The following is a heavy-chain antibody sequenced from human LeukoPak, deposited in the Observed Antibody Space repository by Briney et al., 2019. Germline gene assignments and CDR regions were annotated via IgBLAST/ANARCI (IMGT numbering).Heavy chain of an antibody. CDR3: ARGGDYGSAYDYFRY. D-gene: IGHD5-12*01. Sequence: SQTLSLTCTVSGDSITNGIFHWSWIRQPAGKELEWIGRIYTGGNTAYNPSLNSRVTISLDTSNNQLSLKLTSVTAADTAVYYCARGGDYGSAYDYFRYWGQGTLVSVSP. CDR2: IYTGGNT. J-gene: IGHJ4*02. CDR1: GDSITNGIFH. V-gene: IGHV4-61*02.